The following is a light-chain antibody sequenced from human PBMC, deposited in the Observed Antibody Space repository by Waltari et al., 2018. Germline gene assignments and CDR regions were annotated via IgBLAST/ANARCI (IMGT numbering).Light chain of an antibody. J-gene: IGLJ2*01. CDR1: SSAVGHSNY. V-gene: IGLV2-14*03. Sequence: SALPHPASVSGSPGQSGTISCTGPSSAVGHSNYVPCYQPHPANAPKLMIYDVSNRPSGVANRFSGSKSGNTASLTISGLQAQDEADYYCGSHTSSSPLIFGGGTKLTVL. CDR3: GSHTSSSPLI. CDR2: DVS.